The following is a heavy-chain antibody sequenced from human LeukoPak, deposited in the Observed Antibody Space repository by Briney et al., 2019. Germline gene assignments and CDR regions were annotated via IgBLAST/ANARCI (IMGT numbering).Heavy chain of an antibody. D-gene: IGHD3-16*01. CDR2: ISSGSSFI. CDR3: ARDQGGERWFDP. J-gene: IGHJ5*02. V-gene: IGHV3-21*01. Sequence: GGSLRLSCAASGFNFGSYAMNWVRQAPGKGLEWVSSISSGSSFIYYADSVKGRFTISRDNAKNSLCLQMNSLRAEDTAIYYCARDQGGERWFDPWGQGTLVTVSS. CDR1: GFNFGSYA.